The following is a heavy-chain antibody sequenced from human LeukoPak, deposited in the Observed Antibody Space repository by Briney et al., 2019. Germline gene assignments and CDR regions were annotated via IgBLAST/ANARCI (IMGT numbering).Heavy chain of an antibody. CDR1: GFTFTTPA. CDR3: AAAYRYFYDRGGYFDY. CDR2: IVVGSGNT. J-gene: IGHJ4*02. V-gene: IGHV1-58*02. D-gene: IGHD3-22*01. Sequence: SVKVSCKASGFTFTTPAMQWVRQARGQRLEWIGWIVVGSGNTNYAQKFQERVTITRDMSTSTAYMELSSLRSEDTAVYYCAAAYRYFYDRGGYFDYWGQGTLVTVSS.